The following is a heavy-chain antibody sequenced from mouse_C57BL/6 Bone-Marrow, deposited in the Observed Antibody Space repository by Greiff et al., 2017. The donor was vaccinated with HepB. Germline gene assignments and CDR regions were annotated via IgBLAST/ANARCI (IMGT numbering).Heavy chain of an antibody. V-gene: IGHV1-82*01. CDR2: IYPGDGDT. CDR3: ARSASYYAMDD. CDR1: GYAFSSSW. D-gene: IGHD6-1*01. J-gene: IGHJ4*01. Sequence: QVHVQQSGPELVKPGASVKFSCKASGYAFSSSWMNWVKQRPGKGLEWIGRIYPGDGDTNYNGKFKGKATLTADTSSSTAYMQLSSLTSEDSAVYCCARSASYYAMDDWGQGTSVTVSS.